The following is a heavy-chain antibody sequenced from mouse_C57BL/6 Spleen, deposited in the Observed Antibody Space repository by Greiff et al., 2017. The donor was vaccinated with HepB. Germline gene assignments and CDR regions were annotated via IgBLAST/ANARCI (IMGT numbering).Heavy chain of an antibody. CDR2: IYPGDGDT. CDR1: GYAFSSSW. D-gene: IGHD2-4*01. V-gene: IGHV1-82*01. J-gene: IGHJ4*01. Sequence: QVQLQQSGPELVKPGASVKISCKASGYAFSSSWMNWVKQRPGKGLEWIGRIYPGDGDTNYNGKFKGKATMTADKSSSTAYMQLSSLTSEDSAVYFCAITIYYDYDVDAMDYWGQGTSVTVSS. CDR3: AITIYYDYDVDAMDY.